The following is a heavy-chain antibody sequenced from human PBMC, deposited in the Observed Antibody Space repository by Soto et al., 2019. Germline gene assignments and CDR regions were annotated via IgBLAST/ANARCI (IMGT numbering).Heavy chain of an antibody. CDR2: ISYDGSNK. Sequence: TGGSLRLSCAASGFTFSSYGMHWVRQAPGKGLEWVAVISYDGSNKYYADSVKGRFTISRDNSKNTLYLQMNSLRAEDTAVYYWAKGTGMITFGGVIVTDAFDIWGQGTMVTVSS. CDR1: GFTFSSYG. D-gene: IGHD3-16*02. J-gene: IGHJ3*02. V-gene: IGHV3-30*18. CDR3: AKGTGMITFGGVIVTDAFDI.